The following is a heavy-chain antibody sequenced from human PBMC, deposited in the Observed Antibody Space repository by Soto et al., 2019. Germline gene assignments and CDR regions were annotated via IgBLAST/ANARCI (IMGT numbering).Heavy chain of an antibody. CDR1: GGSISSGGAYY. CDR2: IHYSGST. V-gene: IGHV4-30-4*01. Sequence: QVQLQESGPGLVKPSQTLSLTCAVSGGSISSGGAYYWSWIRQSPGKGLEWIAYIHYSGSTYYNSSLKSRVTMSVDPAQNQFSLKVSSVTAADTAVYYCARSPRGLGNFDYWGQGTLVTVSS. CDR3: ARSPRGLGNFDY. D-gene: IGHD3-10*01. J-gene: IGHJ4*02.